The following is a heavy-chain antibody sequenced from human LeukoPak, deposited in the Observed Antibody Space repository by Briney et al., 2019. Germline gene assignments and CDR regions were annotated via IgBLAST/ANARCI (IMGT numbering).Heavy chain of an antibody. D-gene: IGHD3-3*01. J-gene: IGHJ5*01. CDR2: RPYDENVSDNEMP. V-gene: IGHV4-39*01. Sequence: SETLSLTCIISGDSIKNSGWSWAWVRQPPGKELEWIGTRPYDENVSDNEMPSYNPSLKSRVTISADTSKNQLSLKVNSVTAADTAAYYCARLTLTGVGGRGWFDFWGQGTLVIVSS. CDR3: ARLTLTGVGGRGWFDF. CDR1: GDSIKNSGWS.